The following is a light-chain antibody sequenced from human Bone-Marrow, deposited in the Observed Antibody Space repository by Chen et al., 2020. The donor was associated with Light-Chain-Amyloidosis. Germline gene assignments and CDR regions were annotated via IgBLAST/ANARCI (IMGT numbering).Light chain of an antibody. V-gene: IGLV3-19*01. J-gene: IGLJ2*01. CDR3: NSRDSSNDHLRV. Sequence: SFELTQDPAVSVSLGQTVRLTCKGDSLKTYYPNRDQHKPGKAPTVVMFGKHKRPAGIPDRFSGSSSGRTASLTITEAQAEDEADYYCNSRDSSNDHLRVFGGGTKLTVL. CDR2: GKH. CDR1: SLKTYY.